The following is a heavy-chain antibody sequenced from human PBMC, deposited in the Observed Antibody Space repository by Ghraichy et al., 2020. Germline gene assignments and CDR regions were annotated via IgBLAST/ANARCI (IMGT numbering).Heavy chain of an antibody. Sequence: GSLRLSCAATGFTFSTYAMSWVRQAPGKGLEWVLVISDSGGSTYYADSVKGRFTISRDNSKNTLYLQMTSLRAEDTAVYYCAKEGIQLWWGAFDIWGQGTRVPVSS. V-gene: IGHV3-23*01. CDR1: GFTFSTYA. CDR3: AKEGIQLWWGAFDI. J-gene: IGHJ3*02. D-gene: IGHD5-18*01. CDR2: ISDSGGST.